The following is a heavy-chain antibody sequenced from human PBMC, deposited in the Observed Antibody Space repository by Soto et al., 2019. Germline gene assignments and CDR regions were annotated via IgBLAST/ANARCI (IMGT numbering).Heavy chain of an antibody. Sequence: SDTLSLTCAVSVGSFPSTSWWTWVREPPGQGLERSGEIYRAGSTNCKSTLKSRDSISLQKSENHFSLNVTTLTAEDTAVYYRASRDPGTSVDYCGQGTLVTVSS. CDR2: IYRAGST. V-gene: IGHV4-4*02. D-gene: IGHD1-7*01. CDR1: VGSFPSTSW. CDR3: ASRDPGTSVDY. J-gene: IGHJ4*02.